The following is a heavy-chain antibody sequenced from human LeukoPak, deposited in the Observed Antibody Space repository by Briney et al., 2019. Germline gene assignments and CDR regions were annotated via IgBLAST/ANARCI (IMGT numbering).Heavy chain of an antibody. CDR2: ISSGGSTI. Sequence: GRSLRLSCAASGFTFSDYFMTWIRQAPGKGLEWVSYISSGGSTIYYADSVKGRFIISRDNAKNSLYLQMSSLRAEDTAVYYCARGSTSYYFDSESYSAYWGQGTLVTVSS. V-gene: IGHV3-11*01. CDR3: ARGSTSYYFDSESYSAY. J-gene: IGHJ4*02. CDR1: GFTFSDYF. D-gene: IGHD3-10*01.